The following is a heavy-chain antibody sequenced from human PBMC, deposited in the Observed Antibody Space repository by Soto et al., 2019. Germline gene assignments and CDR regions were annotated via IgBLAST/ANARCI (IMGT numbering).Heavy chain of an antibody. J-gene: IGHJ6*02. Sequence: ASVKVSCKASGYTFTRYGISWVRQSPGQGLEWMGWISAYNGNTNYAQKLQGRVTMTTDTSTSTAYMELRSLRSDDTAVYYCAQLWSGYYIPGYYYYGMDVWGQGTTVTVSS. CDR1: GYTFTRYG. CDR3: AQLWSGYYIPGYYYYGMDV. V-gene: IGHV1-18*01. CDR2: ISAYNGNT. D-gene: IGHD3-3*01.